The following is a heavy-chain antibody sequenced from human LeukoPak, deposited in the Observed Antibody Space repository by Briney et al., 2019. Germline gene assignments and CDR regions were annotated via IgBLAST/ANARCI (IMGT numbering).Heavy chain of an antibody. J-gene: IGHJ3*02. Sequence: PGGSLRLSCAASGFTFSSYSMNWVRQAPGKGLEWVSSISSSSSYIYYADSVKGRFTISRDNAKNSLYLQMNSLRAEDTAVYYCARHCSGGSCDGAFDIWGQGTMVTVSS. CDR2: ISSSSSYI. V-gene: IGHV3-21*01. D-gene: IGHD2-15*01. CDR1: GFTFSSYS. CDR3: ARHCSGGSCDGAFDI.